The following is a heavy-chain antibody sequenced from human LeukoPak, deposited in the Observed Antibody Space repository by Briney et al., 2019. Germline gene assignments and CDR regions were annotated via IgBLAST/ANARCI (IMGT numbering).Heavy chain of an antibody. J-gene: IGHJ4*02. CDR2: INWNGGST. D-gene: IGHD3-22*01. V-gene: IGHV3-20*04. CDR3: ARRLYYYDSRGYQYYFDY. CDR1: GFTFDDYG. Sequence: SGGSLRLSCAASGFTFDDYGMSWVRHAPGKGLEWVSGINWNGGSTGYADSVKGRFTISRDNAKNSLFLQMNSLRAEDTALYYCARRLYYYDSRGYQYYFDYWGQGTLVTVSS.